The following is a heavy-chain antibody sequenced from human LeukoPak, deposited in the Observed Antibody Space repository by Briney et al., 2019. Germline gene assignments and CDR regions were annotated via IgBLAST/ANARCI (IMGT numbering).Heavy chain of an antibody. CDR2: IYRT. V-gene: IGHV5-51*01. Sequence: GESLKISCKASGYMFITYWIGWVRQMARKGLECMGIIYRTTYSPSFQGQVTMSADKSINTAYLQWSSLQASDTAMYYCARLTIVRGLISGIDVWGQGTTVTVSS. J-gene: IGHJ6*02. CDR1: GYMFITYW. D-gene: IGHD3-10*01. CDR3: ARLTIVRGLISGIDV.